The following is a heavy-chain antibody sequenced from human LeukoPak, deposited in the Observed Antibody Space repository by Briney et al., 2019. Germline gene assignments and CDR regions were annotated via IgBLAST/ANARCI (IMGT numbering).Heavy chain of an antibody. D-gene: IGHD4-17*01. Sequence: ASVKVSCKASGYTFTSYYMHWVRQASGQGLEWMGIINPSGGSTSYAQKFQGRVTMTRDTSTSTVYMELSSLRSEDTAVYYCARCGRRDYAIDYWGQGTLVTVSS. CDR1: GYTFTSYY. CDR2: INPSGGST. V-gene: IGHV1-46*01. J-gene: IGHJ4*02. CDR3: ARCGRRDYAIDY.